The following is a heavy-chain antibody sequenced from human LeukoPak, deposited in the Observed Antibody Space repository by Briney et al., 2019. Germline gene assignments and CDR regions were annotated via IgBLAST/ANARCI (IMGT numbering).Heavy chain of an antibody. V-gene: IGHV3-30*01. CDR1: GFTFSSYA. J-gene: IGHJ3*02. Sequence: GGSLRLSCAASGFTFSSYAMHWVRQAPGKGLEWVAVISYDGSNKYYADSVKGRFTISRDNSKNTLYLQMNSLRAEDTAVYYCATILKMRRHDDSSWYGDAFDIWGQGTMVTVSS. D-gene: IGHD6-13*01. CDR2: ISYDGSNK. CDR3: ATILKMRRHDDSSWYGDAFDI.